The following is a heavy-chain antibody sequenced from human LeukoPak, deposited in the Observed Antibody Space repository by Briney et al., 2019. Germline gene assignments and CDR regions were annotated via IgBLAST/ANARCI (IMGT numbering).Heavy chain of an antibody. Sequence: GGSLRLYCAGSGFTFRDYYMSWIRPAPRKGLEGVSYISSSCSTIYYPDSVKGRFTISRDNAKNSLYLQMNSLRAEDTAVYYCARGPPSPPRYCSGGSCYSEPTIYYYGMDVWGQGTTVTVSS. CDR1: GFTFRDYY. J-gene: IGHJ6*02. V-gene: IGHV3-11*04. D-gene: IGHD2-15*01. CDR3: ARGPPSPPRYCSGGSCYSEPTIYYYGMDV. CDR2: ISSSCSTI.